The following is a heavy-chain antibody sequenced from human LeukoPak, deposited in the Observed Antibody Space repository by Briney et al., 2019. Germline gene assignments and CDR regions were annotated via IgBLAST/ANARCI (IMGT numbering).Heavy chain of an antibody. J-gene: IGHJ4*02. CDR3: ARNQYYYGSWPIDY. CDR1: GYTFTSYG. CDR2: ISAYNGNT. V-gene: IGHV1-18*01. D-gene: IGHD3-10*01. Sequence: ATVKVSCKASGYTFTSYGISWVRQAPGQGVEWMGWISAYNGNTNYAQKLQGRVTMTTDTSTSTAYMELRSLRSDDTAVYYCARNQYYYGSWPIDYWGQGTLVTVSS.